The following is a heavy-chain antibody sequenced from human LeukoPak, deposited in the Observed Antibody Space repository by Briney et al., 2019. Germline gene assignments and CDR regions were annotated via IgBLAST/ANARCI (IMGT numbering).Heavy chain of an antibody. CDR1: GFTFSSYE. V-gene: IGHV3-48*03. J-gene: IGHJ4*02. Sequence: PGGSLRLSCAASGFTFSSYEMNWVRQAPGKGLEWVSYISSSGSTIYYADSVKGRFTISRDNAKNSLYLQMNSLRAEDTAVYYCARDLGAVPAAIDSLRYWGQGTLVTVSS. CDR2: ISSSGSTI. CDR3: ARDLGAVPAAIDSLRY. D-gene: IGHD2-2*02.